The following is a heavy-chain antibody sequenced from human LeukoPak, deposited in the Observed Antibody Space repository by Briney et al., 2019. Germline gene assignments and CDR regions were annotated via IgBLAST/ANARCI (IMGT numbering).Heavy chain of an antibody. CDR3: AKRGTSSGWYSFDY. Sequence: GGSLRLSCAASGFTFSIYAMRGVRQAPGKALEWFSAISDSGGSTYYADSVKGRFTISRDNSKNTLYLQMNSLRAEDTAVYYCAKRGTSSGWYSFDYWGQGTLVTVSS. CDR2: ISDSGGST. J-gene: IGHJ4*02. D-gene: IGHD6-19*01. V-gene: IGHV3-23*01. CDR1: GFTFSIYA.